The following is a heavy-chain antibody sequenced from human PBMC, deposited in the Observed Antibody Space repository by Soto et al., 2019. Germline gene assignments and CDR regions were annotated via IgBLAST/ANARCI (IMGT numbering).Heavy chain of an antibody. CDR2: IGSAGDT. CDR1: GFTFSSYA. Sequence: PGGSLRLSCAASGFTFSSYAVHWVRQPTGKGLEWVSVIGSAGDTYYPGSVKGRFTISRENAKNSLYLQMNSLRAEDTAVYYCARGYLGSFEYWGQGPLVTVSS. CDR3: ARGYLGSFEY. V-gene: IGHV3-13*01. D-gene: IGHD7-27*01. J-gene: IGHJ4*02.